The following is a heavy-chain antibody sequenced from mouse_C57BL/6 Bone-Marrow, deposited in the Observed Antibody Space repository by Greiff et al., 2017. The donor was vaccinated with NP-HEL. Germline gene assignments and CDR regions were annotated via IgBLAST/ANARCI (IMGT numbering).Heavy chain of an antibody. CDR2: IYPGSGNT. J-gene: IGHJ1*03. CDR3: ARGYYGSSHWYFDD. V-gene: IGHV1-76*01. D-gene: IGHD1-1*01. Sequence: VQLQQSGAELVRPGASVKLSCKASGYTFTDYYINWVKQRPGQGLEWIAKIYPGSGNTNYNEKFKGKATLTADKSSSTAYMQLSSLTSEDSAVYFCARGYYGSSHWYFDDWGTGTTVTVSS. CDR1: GYTFTDYY.